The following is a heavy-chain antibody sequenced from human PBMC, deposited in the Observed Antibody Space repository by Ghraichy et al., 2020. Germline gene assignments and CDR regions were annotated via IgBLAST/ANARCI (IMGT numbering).Heavy chain of an antibody. V-gene: IGHV1-18*01. D-gene: IGHD3-10*01. CDR1: GYTFTSYG. CDR2: ISAYNGNT. CDR3: ARGEITMVRGVIRSAGYYYYGMDV. J-gene: IGHJ6*02. Sequence: ASVKVSCKASGYTFTSYGISWVRQAPGQGLEWMGWISAYNGNTNYAQKLQGRVTMTTDTSTSTAYMELRSLRSDDTAVYYCARGEITMVRGVIRSAGYYYYGMDVWGQGTTVTVSS.